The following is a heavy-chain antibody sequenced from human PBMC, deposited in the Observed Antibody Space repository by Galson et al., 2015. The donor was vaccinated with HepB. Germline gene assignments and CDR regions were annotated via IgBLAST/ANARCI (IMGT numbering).Heavy chain of an antibody. CDR3: ASGRRYSGYDL. Sequence: SLRLSCAVSGFSFSSYSLNWVRQAPGKGLEWVSYISSSSSSIYYADSVKGRFTVSRDNAKNSLSLRMNSLRVEDTAVYYCASGRRYSGYDLWGQGILVTVSS. J-gene: IGHJ4*02. CDR1: GFSFSSYS. V-gene: IGHV3-48*01. CDR2: ISSSSSSI. D-gene: IGHD5-12*01.